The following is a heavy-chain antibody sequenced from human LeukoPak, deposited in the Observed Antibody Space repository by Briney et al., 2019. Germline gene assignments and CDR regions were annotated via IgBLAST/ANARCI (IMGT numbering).Heavy chain of an antibody. J-gene: IGHJ3*02. Sequence: SETLSLTCTVSGGSITSGPYYWSWIRQPAGKGLEWIGRIYISGSTNYNPSLKSRATISVDTSKNQFSLKLSSVTAADTAVYYCARVGNYYDSSGYYWGQAFDIWGQGTMVTVSS. CDR2: IYISGST. CDR3: ARVGNYYDSSGYYWGQAFDI. D-gene: IGHD3-22*01. V-gene: IGHV4-61*02. CDR1: GGSITSGPYY.